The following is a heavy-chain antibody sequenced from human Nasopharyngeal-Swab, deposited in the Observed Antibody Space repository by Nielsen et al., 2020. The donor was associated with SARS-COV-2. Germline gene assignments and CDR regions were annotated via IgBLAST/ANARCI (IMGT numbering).Heavy chain of an antibody. CDR2: INTNTGNP. J-gene: IGHJ6*02. CDR3: ARGAYYDILTGYYSSFGVPEDYGMDV. D-gene: IGHD3-9*01. Sequence: ASVKVSCKASGYTFTSYAMNWVRQAPGQGLEWMGWINTNTGNPTYAQGFTGRFVFSLDTSVSTAYLQISSLKAEDTAVYYCARGAYYDILTGYYSSFGVPEDYGMDVWGQGTTVTVFS. CDR1: GYTFTSYA. V-gene: IGHV7-4-1*02.